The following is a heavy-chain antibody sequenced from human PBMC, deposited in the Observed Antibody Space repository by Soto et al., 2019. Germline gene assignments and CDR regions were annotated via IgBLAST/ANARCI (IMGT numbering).Heavy chain of an antibody. CDR1: GFTFSSYT. J-gene: IGHJ4*02. V-gene: IGHV3-23*01. CDR2: ISGSGGST. D-gene: IGHD6-13*01. Sequence: EVQLLESGGGLVQAGGSLRLSCAASGFTFSSYTMSWVRQAPGKGLEWVSAISGSGGSTYYADSVKARFTISRNTSNNTLYLQMNSLRAEDTAVYYCAYSRTPVDYWGQGTLVTVSS. CDR3: AYSRTPVDY.